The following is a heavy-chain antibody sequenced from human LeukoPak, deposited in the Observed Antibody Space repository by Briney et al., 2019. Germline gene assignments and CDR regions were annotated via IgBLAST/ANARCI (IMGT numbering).Heavy chain of an antibody. J-gene: IGHJ3*01. D-gene: IGHD4-23*01. Sequence: PSETLSLTCAVYGGSFSGYYWSWIRQPPGKGLEWIGEINHSGSTNYNPSLKSRVTISVDTSKNQFSLKLSSVTAADTAVYYCARIAVVTQGDAFDPWGRGTLVTVSS. CDR3: ARIAVVTQGDAFDP. CDR2: INHSGST. CDR1: GGSFSGYY. V-gene: IGHV4-34*01.